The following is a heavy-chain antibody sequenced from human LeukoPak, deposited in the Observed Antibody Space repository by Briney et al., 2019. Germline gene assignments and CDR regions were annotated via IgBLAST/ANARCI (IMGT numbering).Heavy chain of an antibody. CDR3: AKDAYDFWSGYYGLGYFDY. CDR2: ISYDGSNK. Sequence: GGSLRLSCAASGFTFSAYTVHWVRQAPGKGLEWVALISYDGSNKYYADSVKGRFTISRDNSKNTLYLQMNSLRAEDTAVYYCAKDAYDFWSGYYGLGYFDYWGQGTLVTVSS. V-gene: IGHV3-30-3*01. CDR1: GFTFSAYT. D-gene: IGHD3-3*01. J-gene: IGHJ4*02.